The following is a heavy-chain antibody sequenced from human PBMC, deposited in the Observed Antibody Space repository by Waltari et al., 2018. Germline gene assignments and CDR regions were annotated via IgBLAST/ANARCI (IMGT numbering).Heavy chain of an antibody. V-gene: IGHV1-69-2*01. D-gene: IGHD2-8*01. Sequence: VQLVQSGAEVTKPGATVKIACKFSGYTFTYYYMHSGQRAPGKGLEWIGLVDPEGGETINPDQFKRRVTLTATTSTDTSYKQLCSLAAENTADYCGASPRGCMLLTPQYAFDIWGKGTTVTVSS. CDR1: GYTFTYYY. CDR3: ASPRGCMLLTPQYAFDI. J-gene: IGHJ6*04. CDR2: VDPEGGET.